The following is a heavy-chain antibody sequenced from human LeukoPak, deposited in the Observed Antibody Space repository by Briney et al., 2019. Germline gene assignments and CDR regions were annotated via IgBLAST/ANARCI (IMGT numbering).Heavy chain of an antibody. V-gene: IGHV4-34*01. D-gene: IGHD3-22*01. J-gene: IGHJ6*03. CDR3: ATTSGYRNYYYYYIDV. Sequence: PSETLSLTCAVYGGSFSGYYWSWIRQPPGKGLEWIGEINHSGSTNYNPSLKSRVTMSVDGSKNQFSLTLASVTAADTAVYYCATTSGYRNYYYYYIDVWGKGTTVTVSS. CDR1: GGSFSGYY. CDR2: INHSGST.